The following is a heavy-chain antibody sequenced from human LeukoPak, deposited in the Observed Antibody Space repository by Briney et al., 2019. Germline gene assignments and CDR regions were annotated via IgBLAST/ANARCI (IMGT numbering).Heavy chain of an antibody. Sequence: PSETLSLTCAVSGGSISSSNWWSWVRQAPGKGLEWVSAITGSGGRTYYADSVKGRFTISRDNSKNTPYLQMNSLRAEDTAIYYCAKEYTGTFSPFPSYFDNWGQGTLVTVSS. V-gene: IGHV3-23*01. CDR2: ITGSGGRT. CDR3: AKEYTGTFSPFPSYFDN. D-gene: IGHD1-26*01. CDR1: GGSISSSN. J-gene: IGHJ4*02.